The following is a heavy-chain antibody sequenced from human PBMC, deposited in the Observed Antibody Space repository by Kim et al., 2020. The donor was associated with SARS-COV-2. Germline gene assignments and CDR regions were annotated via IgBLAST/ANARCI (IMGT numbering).Heavy chain of an antibody. V-gene: IGHV4-39*01. CDR3: VRQARWFGVGVRGMDV. Sequence: SETLSLTCTVSGGSISSSSYYWGWIRQPPGKGLEWIGSIYYSGSTYYNPSLKSRVTISVDTSKNQFSLKLSSVTAADTAVYYCVRQARWFGVGVRGMDVWGQGTTVTVSS. J-gene: IGHJ6*02. CDR2: IYYSGST. CDR1: GGSISSSSYY. D-gene: IGHD3-10*01.